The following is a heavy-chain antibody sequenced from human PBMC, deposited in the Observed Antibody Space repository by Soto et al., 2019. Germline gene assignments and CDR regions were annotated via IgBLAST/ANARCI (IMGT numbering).Heavy chain of an antibody. V-gene: IGHV1-69*12. CDR2: IIPVFGTV. D-gene: IGHD3-22*01. Sequence: QVHLVQSGAEVKRPGSSVKVSCQATGGTFSNYIISWVRQAPGQGLEWMGQIIPVFGTVNIAQRLQGRVTITAYGATRTAKMELSSLTSDDTGVYYYARGEALRSDGYNYGYHYCGQGTQVIVSS. CDR3: ARGEALRSDGYNYGYHY. CDR1: GGTFSNYI. J-gene: IGHJ4*02.